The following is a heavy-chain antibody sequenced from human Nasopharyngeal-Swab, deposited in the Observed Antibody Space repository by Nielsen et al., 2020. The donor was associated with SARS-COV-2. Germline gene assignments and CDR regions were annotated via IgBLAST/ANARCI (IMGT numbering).Heavy chain of an antibody. J-gene: IGHJ4*02. CDR3: ARDIVVVPVTFDY. Sequence: GGSLRLSCAASGFTLSYSWMNWVRQAPGKGLEWVSYISSSSSTIYYADSVKGRFTISRDNAKNSLYLQMNSLRAEDTAVYYCARDIVVVPVTFDYWGQGTLVTVSS. V-gene: IGHV3-48*01. CDR1: GFTLSYSW. D-gene: IGHD2-2*01. CDR2: ISSSSSTI.